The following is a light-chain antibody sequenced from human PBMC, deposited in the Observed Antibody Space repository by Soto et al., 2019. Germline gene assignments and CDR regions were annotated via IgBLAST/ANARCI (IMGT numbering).Light chain of an antibody. Sequence: EIVLTQSPGTLSLSPGERVTLSCRARQSLDNKYLDWYQQKPGQSPRLLIYGASRRATGIPDRFNGSGSVTDFTLTIIRLEAEDFAVYFCHHYFNSVWTFGQGTKVEIK. J-gene: IGKJ1*01. CDR2: GAS. V-gene: IGKV3-20*01. CDR3: HHYFNSVWT. CDR1: QSLDNKY.